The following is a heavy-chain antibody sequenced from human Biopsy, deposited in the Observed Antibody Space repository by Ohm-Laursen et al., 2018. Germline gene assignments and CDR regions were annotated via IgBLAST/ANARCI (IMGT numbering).Heavy chain of an antibody. CDR1: GYTFTGYY. CDR2: ISPNSGGT. D-gene: IGHD3-16*01. V-gene: IGHV1-2*02. J-gene: IGHJ3*01. Sequence: ASVKVSCKASGYTFTGYYMHWLRQAPGQGPEWMGGISPNSGGTNYAQKFQGRVTMTTDTSTSTVYLELRRLISDDAAMYYCARDIMNRIAGLVARSDVFDVWGQGTLVTVSS. CDR3: ARDIMNRIAGLVARSDVFDV.